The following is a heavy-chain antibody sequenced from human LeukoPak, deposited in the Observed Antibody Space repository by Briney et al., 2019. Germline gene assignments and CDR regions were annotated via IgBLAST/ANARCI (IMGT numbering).Heavy chain of an antibody. V-gene: IGHV3-64*01. CDR3: ARPRNYGDYEFYYYMDV. CDR1: GFTFGSYA. J-gene: IGHJ6*03. Sequence: GGSLRLSCAASGFTFGSYAMHWVRQAPGKGLEYVSAISSNGGSTYYANSVKGRFTISRDNSKNTLYLQMGSLRAEDMAVYYCARPRNYGDYEFYYYMDVWGKGTTVTVSS. D-gene: IGHD4-17*01. CDR2: ISSNGGST.